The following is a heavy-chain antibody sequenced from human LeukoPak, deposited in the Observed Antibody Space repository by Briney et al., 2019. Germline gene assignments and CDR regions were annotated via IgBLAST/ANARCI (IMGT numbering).Heavy chain of an antibody. CDR1: GFTSSSYA. D-gene: IGHD2-8*01. CDR2: ISYDGSNK. J-gene: IGHJ4*02. Sequence: PGGSLRLSCAASGFTSSSYAMHWVRQAPGKGLEWVAVISYDGSNKYYADSVKGRFTISRGNSKNTLYLQMNSLRAEDTAVYYCARGTRGYYFDYWGQGTLVTVSS. V-gene: IGHV3-30-3*01. CDR3: ARGTRGYYFDY.